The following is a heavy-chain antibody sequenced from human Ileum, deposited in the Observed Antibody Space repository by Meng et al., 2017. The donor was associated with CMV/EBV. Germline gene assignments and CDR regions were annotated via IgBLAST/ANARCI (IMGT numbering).Heavy chain of an antibody. CDR2: INPNNGGT. D-gene: IGHD3-10*01. CDR1: GYTFTGHY. Sequence: ASVKVSCKASGYTFTGHYIHWVRQAPGQGLEWMGWINPNNGGTNYAQKFQGRVTMTRDTSISTVFMELSRLRFDDTAVYYCAIADTVMIRDTWGQGTLVTVSS. CDR3: AIADTVMIRDT. J-gene: IGHJ5*02. V-gene: IGHV1-2*02.